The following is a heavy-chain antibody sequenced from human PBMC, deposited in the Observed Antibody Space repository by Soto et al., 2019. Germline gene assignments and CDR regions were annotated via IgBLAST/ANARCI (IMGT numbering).Heavy chain of an antibody. J-gene: IGHJ6*02. Sequence: GGSLRLSCAASGFTFSSYAMHWVRQAPGKGLEWVAVISYDGSNKYYADSVKGRFTISRDNPKNTLYLQMNSLRAEDTAVYYCARDGGAARPRYYYYYYGMDVWGQGTTVTVSS. V-gene: IGHV3-30-3*01. D-gene: IGHD6-6*01. CDR2: ISYDGSNK. CDR1: GFTFSSYA. CDR3: ARDGGAARPRYYYYYYGMDV.